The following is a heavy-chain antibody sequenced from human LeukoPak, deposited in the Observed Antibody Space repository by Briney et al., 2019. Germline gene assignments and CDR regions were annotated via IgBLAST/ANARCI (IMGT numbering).Heavy chain of an antibody. D-gene: IGHD5-18*01. V-gene: IGHV4-4*02. J-gene: IGHJ5*02. CDR2: IYYSGST. CDR3: AREDSYGSSWFDP. CDR1: GGSISSSNW. Sequence: SGTLSLTCAVSGGSISSSNWWSWVRQPPGKGLEWIGSIYYSGSTYYNPSLKSRVTISVDTSKNQFSLKLSSVTAADTAVYYCAREDSYGSSWFDPWGQGTLVTVSS.